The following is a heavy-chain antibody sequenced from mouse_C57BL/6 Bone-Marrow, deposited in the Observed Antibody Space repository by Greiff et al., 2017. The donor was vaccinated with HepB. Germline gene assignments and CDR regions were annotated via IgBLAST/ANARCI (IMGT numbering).Heavy chain of an antibody. Sequence: VQLQQPGAELVKPGASVKLSCKASGYTFTSYWLHWVKQRPGQGLEWIGMLHPNSGSTNYNEKFKSKATLTVDKSSSTAYMQLSRLTSEGSAGYYCARGVLWVFDYWGQGTTLTVSS. CDR3: ARGVLWVFDY. V-gene: IGHV1-64*01. CDR1: GYTFTSYW. D-gene: IGHD1-1*02. CDR2: LHPNSGST. J-gene: IGHJ2*01.